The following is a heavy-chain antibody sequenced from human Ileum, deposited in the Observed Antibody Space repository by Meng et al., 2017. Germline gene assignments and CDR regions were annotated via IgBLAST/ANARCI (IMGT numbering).Heavy chain of an antibody. CDR3: ARDHWGSLDY. J-gene: IGHJ4*02. V-gene: IGHV4-61*08. CDR1: GASVSSDGFQ. CDR2: AST. Sequence: VQLQGSGPGLVRPAETLSLSCTVSGASVSSDGFQWGWVRQPPGKGLEWIGYASTNYNPSLKSRVTISLDTSKNQFSLELSSVTAADTAVYYCARDHWGSLDYWGQGILVTVSS. D-gene: IGHD7-27*01.